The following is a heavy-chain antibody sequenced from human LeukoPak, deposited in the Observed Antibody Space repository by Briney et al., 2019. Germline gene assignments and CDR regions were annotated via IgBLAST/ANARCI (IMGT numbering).Heavy chain of an antibody. CDR2: ISGSGGST. J-gene: IGHJ5*02. Sequence: PGGSLRLSCAASGFTFRSYAMSWVRQAPGKGLEWVSAISGSGGSTYYADCVKGRFTISRDNSKNTVYLQMNILRAEDTAVYYCARDRNHYYSSGTWGQGTLVTVSS. CDR3: ARDRNHYYSSGT. CDR1: GFTFRSYA. V-gene: IGHV3-23*01. D-gene: IGHD3-22*01.